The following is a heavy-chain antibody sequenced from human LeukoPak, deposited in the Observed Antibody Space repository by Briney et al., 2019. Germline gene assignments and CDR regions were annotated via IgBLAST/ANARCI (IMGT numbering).Heavy chain of an antibody. D-gene: IGHD3-22*01. CDR2: ISSSSSYI. CDR3: ARDPAPYDSSGYNY. CDR1: GFAFSSYS. Sequence: KPGGSLLLSCAASGFAFSSYSMNWVRQAPGKGLEWVSSISSSSSYIYYADSVKGRFTISRDNAKNSLYLQMNSLRAEDTAVYYCARDPAPYDSSGYNYWGQGTLVTVSS. J-gene: IGHJ4*02. V-gene: IGHV3-21*01.